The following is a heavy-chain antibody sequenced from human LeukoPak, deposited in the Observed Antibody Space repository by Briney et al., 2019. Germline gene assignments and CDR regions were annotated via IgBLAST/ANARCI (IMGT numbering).Heavy chain of an antibody. Sequence: PSETLSLTCTVSGDSISNYYWSWIRQPAGKGLEWIGRIYTSGSTNYNPSLKSQVTMSVDTSKNQFSLKLSSVTAADTAVYYCARDRRSSSWGFDPWGQGTLVTVSS. CDR3: ARDRRSSSWGFDP. CDR1: GDSISNYY. V-gene: IGHV4-4*07. D-gene: IGHD6-13*01. J-gene: IGHJ5*02. CDR2: IYTSGST.